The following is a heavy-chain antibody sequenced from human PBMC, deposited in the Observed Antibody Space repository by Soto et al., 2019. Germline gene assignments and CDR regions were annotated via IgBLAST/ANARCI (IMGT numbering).Heavy chain of an antibody. CDR1: GFTFSSYS. J-gene: IGHJ4*02. CDR3: ARDGRSNSHSIDY. CDR2: ISSSSSYI. V-gene: IGHV3-21*01. Sequence: GGSLRLSCAASGFTFSSYSMNWVRQAPGKGLEWVSSISSSSSYIYYADSVKGRFTISRDNAKNSLYLQMNSLRAEDTAVYYCARDGRSNSHSIDYWGQGTLVTVSS. D-gene: IGHD1-20*01.